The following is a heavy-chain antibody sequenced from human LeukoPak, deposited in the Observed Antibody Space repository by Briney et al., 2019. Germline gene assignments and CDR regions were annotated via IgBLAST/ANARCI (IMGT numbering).Heavy chain of an antibody. CDR3: AGLGSTVEGRIDP. D-gene: IGHD5/OR15-5a*01. CDR1: GYFFSGYH. V-gene: IGHV1-2*02. Sequence: ASVKVSCKASGYFFSGYHVHWVRQAPGQGLDWMGRIYIDSGDTNYAQKFQGRVTMTRDTSISTAYMELSSLTSDDTAVYYCAGLGSTVEGRIDPWGQGTPVTVSS. J-gene: IGHJ5*02. CDR2: IYIDSGDT.